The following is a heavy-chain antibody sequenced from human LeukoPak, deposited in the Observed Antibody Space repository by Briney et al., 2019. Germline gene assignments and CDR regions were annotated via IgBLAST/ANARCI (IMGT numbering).Heavy chain of an antibody. CDR2: IIPILGIA. CDR1: GGTFSSYT. Sequence: SVKVSCKASGGTFSSYTISWVRQAPGQGLEWMGRIIPILGIANYAQKFQGRVTITADKSTSTAYMELSSLRSEDTAVYYCARVEFGNWFDPWGQGTLVTVSS. D-gene: IGHD3-3*01. V-gene: IGHV1-69*02. CDR3: ARVEFGNWFDP. J-gene: IGHJ5*02.